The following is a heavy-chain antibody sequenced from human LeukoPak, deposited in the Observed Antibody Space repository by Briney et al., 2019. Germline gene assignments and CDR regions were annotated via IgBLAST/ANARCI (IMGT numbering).Heavy chain of an antibody. CDR3: ARDVCSSTSCSGEDYYYYYGMDV. J-gene: IGHJ6*04. CDR2: ISSSSSYI. V-gene: IGHV3-21*01. Sequence: GGSLRLSCAASGFTFSSYGMHWVRQAPGKGLEWVSSISSSSSYIYYAGSVKGRFTISRDNAKNSLYLQMNSLRAEDTAVYYCARDVCSSTSCSGEDYYYYYGMDVWGKGTTVTVSS. D-gene: IGHD2-2*01. CDR1: GFTFSSYG.